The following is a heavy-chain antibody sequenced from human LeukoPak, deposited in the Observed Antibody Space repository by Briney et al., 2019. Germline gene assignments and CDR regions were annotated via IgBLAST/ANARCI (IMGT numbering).Heavy chain of an antibody. CDR3: ARDPSSGWYGRENYFDY. CDR2: IKQDGSEK. CDR1: GFTFSSDW. J-gene: IGHJ4*02. Sequence: GGSLRLSCAASGFTFSSDWMSWVRQAPGKGLEWVANIKQDGSEKYYVDSVKGRFTISRDNAKNSLYLQMNSLRAEDTAVYYCARDPSSGWYGRENYFDYWGQGTLVTVSS. V-gene: IGHV3-7*01. D-gene: IGHD6-19*01.